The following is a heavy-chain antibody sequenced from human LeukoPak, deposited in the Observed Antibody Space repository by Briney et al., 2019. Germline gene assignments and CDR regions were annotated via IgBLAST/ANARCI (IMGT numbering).Heavy chain of an antibody. J-gene: IGHJ5*02. CDR2: IITTMGAA. V-gene: IGHV1-69*13. Sequence: PSVKLSCKASGGTFSSYAISWVRQAPGQGLEWMGGIITTMGAANYAQKFQGRITITADESTSTAYMELSSLGSEDTAVYYCARVYNWNDYLFDPWRQGTLVTVCS. D-gene: IGHD1-20*01. CDR1: GGTFSSYA. CDR3: ARVYNWNDYLFDP.